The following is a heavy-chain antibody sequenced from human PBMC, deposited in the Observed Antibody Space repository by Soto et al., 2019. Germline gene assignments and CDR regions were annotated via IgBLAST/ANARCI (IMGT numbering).Heavy chain of an antibody. CDR1: GGSFSGYY. Sequence: PSETLSLTCAVYGGSFSGYYWSWIRQPPGKGLEWIGEINHSGSTNYNPSLKSRVTISVDTSKNQFSLKLSSVTAADTAVYYCARASTRTITMVRGRGSSRWFDPWGQGTLVTVSS. CDR3: ARASTRTITMVRGRGSSRWFDP. V-gene: IGHV4-34*01. J-gene: IGHJ5*02. D-gene: IGHD3-10*01. CDR2: INHSGST.